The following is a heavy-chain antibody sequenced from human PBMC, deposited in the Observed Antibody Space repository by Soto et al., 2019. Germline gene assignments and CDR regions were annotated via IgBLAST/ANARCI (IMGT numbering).Heavy chain of an antibody. J-gene: IGHJ2*01. Sequence: EVQLVESGGGLVQPGGSLRLSCAASGFGFSTPWLHWVRQPPGKGLIWVPRINEARFAGDADSVKGRFTISRDNAKNTVYLQMNSLRAEDTAVYYCARRYCSDGRCYNWYIDSWGRGTLVTVSS. CDR2: INEARFA. D-gene: IGHD2-15*01. CDR3: ARRYCSDGRCYNWYIDS. CDR1: GFGFSTPW. V-gene: IGHV3-74*01.